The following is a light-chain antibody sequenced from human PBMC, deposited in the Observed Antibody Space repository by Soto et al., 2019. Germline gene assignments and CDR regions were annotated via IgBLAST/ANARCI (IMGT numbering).Light chain of an antibody. V-gene: IGKV3-11*01. CDR1: QSVSSY. CDR2: DAS. CDR3: QQRTNWLT. Sequence: EIVLTQSPATLSLSPGERATLSCRASQSVSSYLAWYQQKPGQAPRLFIYDASNSATGIPARFSGSGSGKDITLTISRLEPEDVAVYYRQQRTNWLTFGGGTKVEIK. J-gene: IGKJ4*01.